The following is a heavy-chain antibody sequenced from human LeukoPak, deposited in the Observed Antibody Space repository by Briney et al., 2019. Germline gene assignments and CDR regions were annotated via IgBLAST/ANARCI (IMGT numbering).Heavy chain of an antibody. J-gene: IGHJ4*02. Sequence: ASVKVSCKASGYTFTGYYIHWVRQAPGQGLEWMGWINPNSGGTNYAQKFQGRVTMTRDTSISTAYMELSRLRSDDTAVYYCARDLDYSNPLRYFDYWGQGTLVTVSS. D-gene: IGHD4-11*01. CDR1: GYTFTGYY. V-gene: IGHV1-2*02. CDR2: INPNSGGT. CDR3: ARDLDYSNPLRYFDY.